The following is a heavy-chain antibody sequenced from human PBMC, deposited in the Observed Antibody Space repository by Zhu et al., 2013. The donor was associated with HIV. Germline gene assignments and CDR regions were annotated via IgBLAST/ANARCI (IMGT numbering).Heavy chain of an antibody. CDR3: ARSLSYASPFDY. Sequence: QVQLVQSRAEVKKPGSSVKVSCKASGGTFSSYAISWVRQAPGQGLEWMGGIIPIFGTPNYAQKFQGRVTITADKSTSTAYMELSSLRSEDTAVYYCARSLSYASPFDYWGQGTLVTVSS. V-gene: IGHV1-69*06. CDR2: IIPIFGTP. CDR1: GGTFSSYA. D-gene: IGHD1-26*01. J-gene: IGHJ4*02.